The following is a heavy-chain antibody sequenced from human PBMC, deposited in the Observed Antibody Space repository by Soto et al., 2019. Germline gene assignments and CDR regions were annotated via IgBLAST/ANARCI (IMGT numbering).Heavy chain of an antibody. CDR2: IWYDGSNK. D-gene: IGHD3-22*01. CDR1: GFTFISYG. CDR3: ARVDSSGYFPDY. J-gene: IGHJ4*02. V-gene: IGHV3-33*01. Sequence: PWGSLRLSCAASGFTFISYGMHWVRQAPGKGLEWVAVIWYDGSNKYYADSVKGRFTISRDNSKNTLYLQMNSLRAEDTAVYYCARVDSSGYFPDYWGQGTLVTSPQ.